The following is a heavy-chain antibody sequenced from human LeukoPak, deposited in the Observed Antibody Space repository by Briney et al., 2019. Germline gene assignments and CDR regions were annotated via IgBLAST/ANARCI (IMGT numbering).Heavy chain of an antibody. CDR1: GGAISSYY. J-gene: IGHJ4*02. Sequence: PSETLSLTCTVSGGAISSYYWSWIRQPLGKGLEWIGYIYYSGGTKYNPSLMSRVTISVDRAQNQFSLSLSSVTAADTAVYYCARDGLYDSSGYYMDSWGQGTLVIVSS. V-gene: IGHV4-59*01. D-gene: IGHD3-22*01. CDR3: ARDGLYDSSGYYMDS. CDR2: IYYSGGT.